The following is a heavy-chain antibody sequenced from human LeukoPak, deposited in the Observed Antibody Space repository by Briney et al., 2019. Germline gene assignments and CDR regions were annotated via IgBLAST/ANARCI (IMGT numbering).Heavy chain of an antibody. J-gene: IGHJ4*02. CDR3: ARAPRYSSSWYFDY. Sequence: GGSLRLSCAASGFTFSSYWMSWVRQAPGKGLEWVANIKQDGSEKYFVDSVKGRFTISRDNAKNSLYLQMNSLRAEDTAVYYCARAPRYSSSWYFDYWGQGTLVTVSS. V-gene: IGHV3-7*01. CDR2: IKQDGSEK. D-gene: IGHD6-13*01. CDR1: GFTFSSYW.